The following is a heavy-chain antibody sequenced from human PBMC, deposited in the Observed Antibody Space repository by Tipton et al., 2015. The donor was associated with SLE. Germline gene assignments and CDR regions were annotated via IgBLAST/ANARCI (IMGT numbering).Heavy chain of an antibody. J-gene: IGHJ4*02. CDR3: ARMTTEIDY. Sequence: TLSLTCTVSGVSISRSSYYWGWIRQSPGQGLEWLGNVFYSGTTYYNPSLKSRISISVDTSINQFSLKLSSVTAADSAVYYCARMTTEIDYWGQGTLVTVSS. CDR1: GVSISRSSYY. V-gene: IGHV4-39*07. CDR2: VFYSGTT. D-gene: IGHD4-17*01.